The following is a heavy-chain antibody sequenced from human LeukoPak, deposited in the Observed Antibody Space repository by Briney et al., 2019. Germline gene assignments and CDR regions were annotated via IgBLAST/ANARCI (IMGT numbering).Heavy chain of an antibody. CDR2: IIPILGIA. CDR1: GGTFSSYT. CDR3: AREEAAVAGTFGFDY. V-gene: IGHV1-69*04. D-gene: IGHD6-19*01. Sequence: SVKVSCKASGGTFSSYTISWVRQAPGQGLEWMGRIIPILGIANYARKFQGRVTITADKSTNTAYMELSSLRSEDTAVYYCAREEAAVAGTFGFDYWGQGTLVTVSS. J-gene: IGHJ4*02.